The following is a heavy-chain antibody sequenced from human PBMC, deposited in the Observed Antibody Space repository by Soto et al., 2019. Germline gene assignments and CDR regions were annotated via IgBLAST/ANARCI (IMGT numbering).Heavy chain of an antibody. CDR2: IIPIFGTA. Sequence: GASVKVSCRASGGTFSSYAISWVRQAPGQGLEWMGGIIPIFGTANYAQKFQGRVTITADESTSTAYMELSSLRSEDTAVYYCARSTYSGYDLNWFDPWGQGTLVTVSS. CDR3: ARSTYSGYDLNWFDP. D-gene: IGHD5-12*01. J-gene: IGHJ5*02. V-gene: IGHV1-69*13. CDR1: GGTFSSYA.